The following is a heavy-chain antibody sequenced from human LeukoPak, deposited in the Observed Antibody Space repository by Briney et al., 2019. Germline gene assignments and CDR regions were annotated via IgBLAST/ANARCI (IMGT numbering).Heavy chain of an antibody. CDR1: GFIFSSYE. CDR2: ISSSGSNI. J-gene: IGHJ5*02. CDR3: ARDRGPAHSGWHGPPSNWFDP. V-gene: IGHV3-48*03. Sequence: PGGSLRLSCVASGFIFSSYEMHWVRQAPGKGLEWVSWISSSGSNIYYADSVEGRFTISRDNAKNSLYLQMNSLRAEDTAVYYCARDRGPAHSGWHGPPSNWFDPWGQGTLVTVSS. D-gene: IGHD6-19*01.